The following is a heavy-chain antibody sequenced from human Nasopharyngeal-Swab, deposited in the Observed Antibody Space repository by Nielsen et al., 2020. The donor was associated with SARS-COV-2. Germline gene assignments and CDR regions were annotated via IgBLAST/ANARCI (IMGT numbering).Heavy chain of an antibody. Sequence: GESLKISCAASGFSFSSYWMTWVRQAPGKGLEWVANLNKDGSETYYVDSVKGRFTISRDNAKNSLFLQMNTLRGGDTAVYYCVRNMDVWGQGTTVTVSS. CDR2: LNKDGSET. V-gene: IGHV3-7*01. CDR1: GFSFSSYW. CDR3: VRNMDV. J-gene: IGHJ6*02.